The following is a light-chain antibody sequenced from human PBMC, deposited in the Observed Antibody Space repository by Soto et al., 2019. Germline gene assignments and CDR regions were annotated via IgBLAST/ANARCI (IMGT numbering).Light chain of an antibody. CDR1: SSDIGAYNC. J-gene: IGLJ1*01. CDR3: SSFTSSNTYV. CDR2: GVN. Sequence: QSALTQPPSVSGSPGQSVAISCTGTSSDIGAYNCPTWYQQPPGTAPKPMIYGVNNRPSGVPDRFSGSKSGNTASLTISGLQADDEADYYCSSFTSSNTYVFGTGTKVTVL. V-gene: IGLV2-18*02.